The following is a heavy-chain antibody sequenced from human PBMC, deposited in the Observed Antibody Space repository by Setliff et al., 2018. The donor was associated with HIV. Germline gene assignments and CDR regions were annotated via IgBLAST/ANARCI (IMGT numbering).Heavy chain of an antibody. CDR1: GGTFSGYA. V-gene: IGHV1-69*04. J-gene: IGHJ6*03. D-gene: IGHD3-22*01. CDR2: IIPNVGVV. CDR3: ARGRNYDSSGYGDYMDV. Sequence: SVKVSCKASGGTFSGYAINWVRQAPGQGLEWLGNIIPNVGVVYYAQRFQGRVTITTVQSTSTAYLELSSLRSDDTAVYYCARGRNYDSSGYGDYMDVWGKGTTVTVSS.